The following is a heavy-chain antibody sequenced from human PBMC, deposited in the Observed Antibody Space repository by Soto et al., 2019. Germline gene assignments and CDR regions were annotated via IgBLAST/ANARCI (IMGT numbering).Heavy chain of an antibody. CDR3: AKGIRYCSSTSCRLNWFDS. J-gene: IGHJ5*01. V-gene: IGHV3-23*01. D-gene: IGHD2-2*01. Sequence: EVQLLESGGGLVQRGGSLRLSCAASKFTLNTYAMTWVRQAPGKGLEWVSGICGSGDSTFYADSVKGRFTISRDNSKNTVYRQMNSLRGEDTAVYYCAKGIRYCSSTSCRLNWFDSWGQGTLVTVSS. CDR2: ICGSGDST. CDR1: KFTLNTYA.